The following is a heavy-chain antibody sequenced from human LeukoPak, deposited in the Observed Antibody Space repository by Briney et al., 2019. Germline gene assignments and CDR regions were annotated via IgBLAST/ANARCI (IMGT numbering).Heavy chain of an antibody. CDR2: ITGSGGNT. CDR3: AKWGDYDVLTGYYVSDY. Sequence: GGSLRLSCAASGFTFGNYAMSWVRQAPGKGLEWVSAITGSGGNTYYADSVKGRFTISRDNSKNTVFLQMNSLRAEDTAVYYCAKWGDYDVLTGYYVSDYRGQGTLVTVSS. J-gene: IGHJ4*02. CDR1: GFTFGNYA. V-gene: IGHV3-23*01. D-gene: IGHD3-9*01.